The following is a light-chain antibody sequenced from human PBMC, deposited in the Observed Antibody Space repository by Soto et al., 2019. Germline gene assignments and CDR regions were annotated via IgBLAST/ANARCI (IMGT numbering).Light chain of an antibody. CDR1: SSDVGNYNY. CDR2: QVS. CDR3: SSYTTSSTLYV. J-gene: IGLJ1*01. V-gene: IGLV2-14*01. Sequence: QSVLTQPASVSGSPGQSITISCTGTSSDVGNYNYVSWYQQHPGKAPQLMIFQVSNRASGVSNRFSGSKSGGTASLTISGLQAEDEADYYCSSYTTSSTLYVFGTGTKVTVL.